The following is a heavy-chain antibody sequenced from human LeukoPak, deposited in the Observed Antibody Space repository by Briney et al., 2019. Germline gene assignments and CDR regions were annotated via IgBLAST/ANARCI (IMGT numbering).Heavy chain of an antibody. V-gene: IGHV3-23*01. Sequence: GGSLRLSCAASGFTFSNYAMSWVRQAPGKGLEWVSGISGGDSTYYTGSVKGRFTISRDTSRNTLYLQMNSLRAEDTAVYYCARILTGYYCFDFWGQGTLVTVSS. CDR2: ISGGDST. CDR1: GFTFSNYA. CDR3: ARILTGYYCFDF. J-gene: IGHJ4*02. D-gene: IGHD3-9*01.